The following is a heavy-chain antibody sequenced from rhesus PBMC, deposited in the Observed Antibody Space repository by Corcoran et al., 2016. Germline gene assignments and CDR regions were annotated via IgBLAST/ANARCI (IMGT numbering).Heavy chain of an antibody. V-gene: IGHV4-122*02. D-gene: IGHD3-34*01. Sequence: QVQLQESGPGLVKPSETLSLTCAVSGGSISSGYYYWSWIRQPPGKGLEWIGDITESGGHRHNPPRKSRVTIVRGTSKTQFSLKLSAVTAADTAVDYCARERWGDYGDFDYWGQGVLVTVSS. J-gene: IGHJ4*01. CDR3: ARERWGDYGDFDY. CDR2: ITESGGH. CDR1: GGSISSGYYY.